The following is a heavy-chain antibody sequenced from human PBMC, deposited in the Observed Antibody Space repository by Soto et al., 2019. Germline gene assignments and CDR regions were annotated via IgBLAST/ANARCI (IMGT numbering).Heavy chain of an antibody. CDR2: ISSNGGST. J-gene: IGHJ4*02. CDR3: VKVGRVEAAGPFDY. V-gene: IGHV3-64D*06. CDR1: GFTFSIYA. D-gene: IGHD6-13*01. Sequence: GGSLRLACSASGFTFSIYAMHWVRQAPGKGPEYVSAISSNGGSTYYADSVKGRFTISRDNSKNTLYLQMSSLRAEDTAVYYCVKVGRVEAAGPFDYWGQGTLVTVSS.